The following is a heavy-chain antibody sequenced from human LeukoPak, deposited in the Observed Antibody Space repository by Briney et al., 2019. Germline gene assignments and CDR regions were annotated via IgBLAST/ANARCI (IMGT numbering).Heavy chain of an antibody. Sequence: SENLSLTCAVYGGSFSGYYWSWIRQPPGKGLEWIGEINHSGSTNYNPSLKSRVTISVDTSKNQFSLKLSSVTAADTAVYYCARVMTTVTRWFDPWGQGTLVTVSS. CDR3: ARVMTTVTRWFDP. J-gene: IGHJ5*02. V-gene: IGHV4-34*01. CDR1: GGSFSGYY. D-gene: IGHD4-17*01. CDR2: INHSGST.